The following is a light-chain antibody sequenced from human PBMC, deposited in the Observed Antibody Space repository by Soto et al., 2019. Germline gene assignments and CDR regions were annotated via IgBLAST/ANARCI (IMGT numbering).Light chain of an antibody. Sequence: DIQMTQSPSSLSASVGDRVTITCRASQGIDSSFAWYQQKPGKAPKLLVYSASTLQSGVPSRFSGSGSGPDFTLTISSLQPEDSATYFCQQLNSYPQTFGQGTRLENK. V-gene: IGKV1-9*01. CDR2: SAS. CDR1: QGIDSS. J-gene: IGKJ5*01. CDR3: QQLNSYPQT.